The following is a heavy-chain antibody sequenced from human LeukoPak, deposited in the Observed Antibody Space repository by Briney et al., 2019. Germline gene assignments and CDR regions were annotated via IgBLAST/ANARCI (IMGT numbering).Heavy chain of an antibody. J-gene: IGHJ3*02. CDR2: IIPILGIA. CDR3: ARDLKVVVAAKPPQNAFDI. CDR1: GGTFSSYA. Sequence: ASVKVSCKASGGTFSSYAISWVRQAPGQGLEWMGRIIPILGIANYAQKFQGRVTITADKSTSTAYMELSSLRSEDTAVYYCARDLKVVVAAKPPQNAFDIWGQGTMVTVSS. D-gene: IGHD2-15*01. V-gene: IGHV1-69*04.